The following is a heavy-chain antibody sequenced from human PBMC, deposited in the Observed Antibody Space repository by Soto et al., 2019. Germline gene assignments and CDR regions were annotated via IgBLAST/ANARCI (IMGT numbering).Heavy chain of an antibody. CDR3: ARGGYSGRLYYFDY. D-gene: IGHD2-15*01. V-gene: IGHV4-34*01. J-gene: IGHJ4*02. CDR2: TNDSGGT. CDR1: GGSVRGSY. Sequence: TSETLSLTCGVYGGSVRGSYWSWIRQPPGKGLEWIGETNDSGGTKYNPSLKSRVTISVDTSKNQVSLKFNSVTAADTAVYYCARGGYSGRLYYFDYWGLGTLVTVSS.